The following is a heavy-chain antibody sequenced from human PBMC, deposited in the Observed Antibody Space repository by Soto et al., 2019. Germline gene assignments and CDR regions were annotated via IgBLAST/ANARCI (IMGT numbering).Heavy chain of an antibody. V-gene: IGHV3-30-3*01. Sequence: QVQLVESAGGVVQPGRSLRLSCAASGFSFSSNALHWVRQAPDKGLERVAVISYDGNNKYYADSVKGRFTISRDNSRNTLYLQMNSLTAEDTAMYYCARDGNHFGLGYYLDHWGQGTPVTVSS. CDR3: ARDGNHFGLGYYLDH. CDR1: GFSFSSNA. CDR2: ISYDGNNK. D-gene: IGHD1-1*01. J-gene: IGHJ4*02.